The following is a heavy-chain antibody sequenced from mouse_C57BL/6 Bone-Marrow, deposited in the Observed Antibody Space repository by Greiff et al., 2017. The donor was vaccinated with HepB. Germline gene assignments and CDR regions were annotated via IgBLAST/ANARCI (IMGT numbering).Heavy chain of an antibody. D-gene: IGHD1-1*01. CDR1: GYTFTSYT. J-gene: IGHJ4*01. V-gene: IGHV1-4*01. Sequence: VKLMESGAELARPGASVKMSCKASGYTFTSYTMHWVKQRPGQGLEWIGYINPSSGYTKYNQKFKDKATLTADKSSSTAYMQLSSLTSEDSAVYYCARVGIYYYGSRYAMDYWGQGTSVTVSS. CDR2: INPSSGYT. CDR3: ARVGIYYYGSRYAMDY.